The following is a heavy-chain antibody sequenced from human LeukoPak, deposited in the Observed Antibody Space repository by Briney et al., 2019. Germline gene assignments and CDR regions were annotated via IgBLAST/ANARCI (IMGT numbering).Heavy chain of an antibody. CDR3: ARDLTQLALFDY. D-gene: IGHD6-13*01. CDR2: IWYDGSNK. J-gene: IGHJ4*02. V-gene: IGHV3-33*01. CDR1: GFTFSNYG. Sequence: PGRSLRLSCAPAGFTFSNYGMHWVRQAPDKVLEWVAVIWYDGSNKYYADSVKGRFTLSRDNSKNTLFLQMNNLRPEDTAVYFCARDLTQLALFDYWGQGTLVTVSS.